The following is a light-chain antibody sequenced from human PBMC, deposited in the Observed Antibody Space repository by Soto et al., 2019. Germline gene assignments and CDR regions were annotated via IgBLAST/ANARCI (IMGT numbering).Light chain of an antibody. CDR1: QSVRSTF. J-gene: IGKJ2*01. Sequence: VLPQSPDTLSLSPGDRATLSCRASQSVRSTFLAWYQQKPGQAPRLLIYGASNRAAGIPERFSGSASGTEFTLTISRLEPDDSAVYYCQQYHASPMNTFGQWTKLQIK. CDR3: QQYHASPMNT. CDR2: GAS. V-gene: IGKV3-20*01.